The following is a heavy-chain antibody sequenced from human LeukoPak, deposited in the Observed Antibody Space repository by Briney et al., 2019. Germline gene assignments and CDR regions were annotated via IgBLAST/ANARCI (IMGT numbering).Heavy chain of an antibody. CDR3: ARDMLPYSSSSPVGY. CDR2: ISTSSTYV. Sequence: GGSLRLSCAGSGFIFSTYSMNWVRQAPGKGLEWVSFISTSSTYVYYADSVKGRFTISRDNAKNSVYLQMNSLRAEDTAVYYCARDMLPYSSSSPVGYWGQGTLVTVSS. J-gene: IGHJ4*02. V-gene: IGHV3-21*06. CDR1: GFIFSTYS. D-gene: IGHD6-6*01.